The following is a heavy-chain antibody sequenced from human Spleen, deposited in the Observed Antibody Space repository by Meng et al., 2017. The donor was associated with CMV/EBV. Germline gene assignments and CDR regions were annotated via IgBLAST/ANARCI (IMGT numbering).Heavy chain of an antibody. D-gene: IGHD3-22*01. V-gene: IGHV4-39*01. CDR3: ARQAYYDFTKNFDY. CDR1: GVSITTDDFY. J-gene: IGHJ4*02. Sequence: SETLSLTCTVSGVSITTDDFYWGWIRQPPGKELEWIGSIYYSGSTYYNPSLKSRFTISVDTSKNQFSLKLSSVTAADTAVYYCARQAYYDFTKNFDYWGLGTPVTVSS. CDR2: IYYSGST.